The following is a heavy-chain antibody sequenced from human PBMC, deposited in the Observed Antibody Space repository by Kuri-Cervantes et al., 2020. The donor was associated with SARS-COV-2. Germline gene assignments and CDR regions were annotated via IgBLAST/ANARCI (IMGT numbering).Heavy chain of an antibody. V-gene: IGHV4-39*01. CDR1: GGSISSSSYY. CDR3: ARLPSYYYYGMDV. J-gene: IGHJ6*02. Sequence: SETLSPTCTVSGGSISSSSYYWGWIRQPPGKGLEWIGSIYYSGSTYYNPSLKSRVTISVDTSKNQFSLKLSSVTAADTAVYYCARLPSYYYYGMDVWGQGTTVTVSS. CDR2: IYYSGST.